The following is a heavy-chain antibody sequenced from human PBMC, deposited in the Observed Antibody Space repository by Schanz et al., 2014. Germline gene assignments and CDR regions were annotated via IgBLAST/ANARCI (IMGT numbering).Heavy chain of an antibody. Sequence: EVQLVESGGGLVQPGGSLRLSCAASGFTFSGYAMSWVRQAPGKGLEWVSSISGGGGSTRYGDSLRGRFYISRDNSKNTLFLQMSSLRGEDTATYFCAKDSIYRGPSRSCFGPWGHGILVTVSS. CDR1: GFTFSGYA. D-gene: IGHD3-10*01. CDR2: ISGGGGST. V-gene: IGHV3-23*04. J-gene: IGHJ5*02. CDR3: AKDSIYRGPSRSCFGP.